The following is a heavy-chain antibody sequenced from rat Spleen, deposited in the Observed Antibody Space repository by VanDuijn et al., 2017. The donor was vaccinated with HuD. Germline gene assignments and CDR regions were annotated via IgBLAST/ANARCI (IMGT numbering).Heavy chain of an antibody. CDR2: IWNSGGT. D-gene: IGHD1-6*01. J-gene: IGHJ2*01. CDR1: GFSLTRYN. V-gene: IGHV2-41*01. Sequence: VQLKESGPGLVQPSETLSLTCTVSGFSLTRYNVHWVRQPPGKGLEWMGVIWNSGGTRYNSALKSRLSISKDTSKSQVLLKMNSLQTEDTATYYCARDPGLLRTIWWYCDYWGQGVMVTVSS. CDR3: ARDPGLLRTIWWYCDY.